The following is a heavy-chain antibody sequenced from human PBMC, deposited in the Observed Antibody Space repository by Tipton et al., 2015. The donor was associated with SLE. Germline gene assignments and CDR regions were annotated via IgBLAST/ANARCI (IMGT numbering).Heavy chain of an antibody. CDR3: ATSRTPWDRSGPFFDY. CDR1: GFTFSSYE. J-gene: IGHJ4*02. V-gene: IGHV3-30*04. CDR2: ISYDGSNK. Sequence: QVQLVQSGGGVVQPGKSLRLSCAASGFTFSSYEMHWVRQAPGKGLEWVAVISYDGSNKYYADSVKGRFTISRDNSKNTLYLQMNSLRAEDTAVYYCATSRTPWDRSGPFFDYWGQGTLVTVSS. D-gene: IGHD1-14*01.